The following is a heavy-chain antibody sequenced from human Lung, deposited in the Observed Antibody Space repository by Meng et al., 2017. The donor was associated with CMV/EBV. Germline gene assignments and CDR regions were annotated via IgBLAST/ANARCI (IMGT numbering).Heavy chain of an antibody. D-gene: IGHD6-19*01. CDR3: ASFPPPGKQWLVTDY. Sequence: GCVQEVWRLSGSLSLTRAVSVGSISSINCWSWVRQHPGKGLEWIGEIYHSESTNYNPSLKSRVTISVDKSKNQFSLKLSSVTAADTAVYYCASFPPPGKQWLVTDYWGQGTLVTVSS. CDR2: IYHSEST. J-gene: IGHJ4*02. CDR1: VGSISSINC. V-gene: IGHV4-4*02.